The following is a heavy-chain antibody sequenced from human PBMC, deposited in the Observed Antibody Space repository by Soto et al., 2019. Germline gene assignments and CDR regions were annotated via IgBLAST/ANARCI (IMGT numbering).Heavy chain of an antibody. CDR2: IYPGDSDT. J-gene: IGHJ5*02. CDR3: ARRGDYYGAWFDP. D-gene: IGHD3-10*01. V-gene: IGHV5-51*03. CDR1: GYSFTSYW. Sequence: EVQLVQSGAEVKKPGESLKISCKGSGYSFTSYWIGWVRQMPGKGLEWMGIIYPGDSDTRYSPSFQGQVTISADKSMSSAYLQWCSLKASDSAMYYGARRGDYYGAWFDPWGQGTLVPVSS.